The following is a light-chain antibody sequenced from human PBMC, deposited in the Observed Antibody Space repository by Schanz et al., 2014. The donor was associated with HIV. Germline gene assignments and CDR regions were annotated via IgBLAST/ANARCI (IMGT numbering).Light chain of an antibody. J-gene: IGLJ2*01. CDR3: SSYTSNNTVL. CDR2: DVT. CDR1: NSDVGNYNY. V-gene: IGLV2-14*03. Sequence: QSALTQPASVSGSLGQAITISCTGTNSDVGNYNYVSWYQQHPGKAPKLIIYDVTNRPSGVSSRFSGSKSGNTASLTISGLQAGDETDFYCSSYTSNNTVLFGGGTKLTV.